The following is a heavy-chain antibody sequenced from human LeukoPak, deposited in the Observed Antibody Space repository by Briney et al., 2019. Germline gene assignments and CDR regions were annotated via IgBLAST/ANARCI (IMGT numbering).Heavy chain of an antibody. V-gene: IGHV3-23*01. CDR3: AKEDSALAFDI. Sequence: GGSLRLSCAAYGFTFRSYAMSWVRQAPGKGLEWVSTISGSGGSTYYADSVKGRFTISRDNSKTTLYLQMNSLRADDTAVYYCAKEDSALAFDIWGQGTMVTVSS. CDR1: GFTFRSYA. CDR2: ISGSGGST. D-gene: IGHD3/OR15-3a*01. J-gene: IGHJ3*02.